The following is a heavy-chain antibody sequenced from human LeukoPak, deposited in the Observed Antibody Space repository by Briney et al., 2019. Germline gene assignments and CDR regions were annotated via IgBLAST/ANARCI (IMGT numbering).Heavy chain of an antibody. D-gene: IGHD3-22*01. CDR3: ARGHYDTVGVDY. CDR1: GFSFSSHG. CDR2: IGRDGRAK. J-gene: IGHJ4*02. V-gene: IGHV3-30*03. Sequence: GGSLRLSCAASGFSFSSHGMHWVRQAPGKGLEWVAVIGRDGRAKYYANSVEGRFSMSRDNSEKKLYLEMNSLRDEDTAVYYCARGHYDTVGVDYWGQGTLVTVSS.